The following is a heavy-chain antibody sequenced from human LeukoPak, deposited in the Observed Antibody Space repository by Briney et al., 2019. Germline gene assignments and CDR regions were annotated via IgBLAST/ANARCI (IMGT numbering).Heavy chain of an antibody. CDR1: GYTFTNDY. CDR2: INPGDGST. V-gene: IGHV1-46*03. Sequence: ASVKVSCKTSGYTFTNDYIHWVRQAPGQGLEWMGMINPGDGSTTYAQKFQGRLTMTRDTSTSTLSMELSSLRSGETAVFYCTKVAQRVSAHWGHVTLVTVSS. J-gene: IGHJ4*01. CDR3: TKVAQRVSAH.